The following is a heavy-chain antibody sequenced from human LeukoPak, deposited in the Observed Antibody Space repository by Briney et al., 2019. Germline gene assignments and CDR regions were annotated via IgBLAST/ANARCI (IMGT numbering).Heavy chain of an antibody. CDR1: GFTFSSYC. CDR3: ARNYYDSSGYNHNDY. Sequence: GGSLRLSCAASGFTFSSYCMTWVRQAPGKGLEWISYISGSSNTIYYADSVKGRFTISRDNAKNSLSLLMNSLRDEDTAVYFCARNYYDSSGYNHNDYWGQGTLVTVSS. CDR2: ISGSSNTI. D-gene: IGHD3-22*01. J-gene: IGHJ4*02. V-gene: IGHV3-48*02.